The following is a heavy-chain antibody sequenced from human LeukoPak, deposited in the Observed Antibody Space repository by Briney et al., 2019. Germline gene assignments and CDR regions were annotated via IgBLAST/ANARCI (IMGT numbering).Heavy chain of an antibody. CDR2: ICAYSGNT. D-gene: IGHD1-1*01. J-gene: IGHJ2*01. V-gene: IGHV1-18*01. Sequence: ASVPVSRKDSGYTFTSYGISWVGPAPGQGLEWMGWICAYSGNTNYAQKLQGRVTMTTDTSTSTAYMELRSLISDGTAVYYCARYRNWSDALSYWYFDLWGRGTLVTVSS. CDR1: GYTFTSYG. CDR3: ARYRNWSDALSYWYFDL.